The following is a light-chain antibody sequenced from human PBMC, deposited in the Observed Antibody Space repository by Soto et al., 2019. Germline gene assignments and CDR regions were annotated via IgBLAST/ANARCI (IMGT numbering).Light chain of an antibody. Sequence: QSVLTQPPSVSGTPGQTVSISCSGSASNLGGNPVNWYQHLPGAAPKLLIYTNHQRPSGVPDRFSGSKSGTSASLAISGLRSEDEADYYCQSFDSALLAYVFGTGTKVTVL. CDR3: QSFDSALLAYV. CDR2: TNH. CDR1: ASNLGGNP. J-gene: IGLJ1*01. V-gene: IGLV1-44*01.